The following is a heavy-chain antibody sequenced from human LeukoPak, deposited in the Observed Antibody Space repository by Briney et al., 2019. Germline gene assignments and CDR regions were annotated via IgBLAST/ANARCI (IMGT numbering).Heavy chain of an antibody. CDR2: IWYDGSNK. D-gene: IGHD6-19*01. J-gene: IGHJ3*02. CDR3: ARDHRQWLVLDAFDI. CDR1: GFTFSSYW. V-gene: IGHV3-33*08. Sequence: GGSLRLSCAASGFTFSSYWMSWVRQAPGKGLEWVAVIWYDGSNKYYADSVKGRFTISRDNSKNTLYLQMNSLRAEDTAVYYCARDHRQWLVLDAFDIWGQGTMVTVSS.